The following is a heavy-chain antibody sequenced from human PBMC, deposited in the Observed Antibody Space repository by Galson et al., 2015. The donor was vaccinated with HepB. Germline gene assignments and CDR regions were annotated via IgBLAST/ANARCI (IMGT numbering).Heavy chain of an antibody. J-gene: IGHJ4*02. CDR3: ARDHSSGWYYLDY. CDR1: GFTFSNYW. Sequence: SLRLSCAASGFTFSNYWMAWVRQAPGKGLEWVAFIKQDGSEKYYMESVRGRFLISKDNAKDSVYLQMNSLRAEDTAVYYCARDHSSGWYYLDYWGQGTLVTVSS. V-gene: IGHV3-7*01. D-gene: IGHD6-19*01. CDR2: IKQDGSEK.